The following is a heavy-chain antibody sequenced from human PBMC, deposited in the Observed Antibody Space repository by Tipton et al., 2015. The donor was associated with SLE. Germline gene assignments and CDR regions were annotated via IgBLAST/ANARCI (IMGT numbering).Heavy chain of an antibody. CDR3: ARNEVGPTGYGAFDI. CDR1: GGSFRGNY. Sequence: TLSLTCALYGGSFRGNYWGWVRQHPGKGLEWIGHIAYSGSNYSNPSLRRRVSLSVDTSKNQLTPSLSSVTAADTAVYYCARNEVGPTGYGAFDIWGQGTMVTVSS. D-gene: IGHD3-9*01. CDR2: IAYSGSN. V-gene: IGHV4-34*09. J-gene: IGHJ3*02.